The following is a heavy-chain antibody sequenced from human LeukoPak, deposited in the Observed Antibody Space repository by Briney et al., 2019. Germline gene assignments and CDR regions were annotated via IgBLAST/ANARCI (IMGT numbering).Heavy chain of an antibody. D-gene: IGHD1-26*01. V-gene: IGHV3-72*01. J-gene: IGHJ4*02. CDR3: TTHAHSGTYSFDS. Sequence: GGSLRLSCAASGFTFSDHYMDWVRQAPEKGLEWVGRSRDKAHSYTTEYAASVKGRFTISRDGSENSLFLQMNSLTHEDTAVYYCTTHAHSGTYSFDSWGQGTLVTVSS. CDR1: GFTFSDHY. CDR2: SRDKAHSYTT.